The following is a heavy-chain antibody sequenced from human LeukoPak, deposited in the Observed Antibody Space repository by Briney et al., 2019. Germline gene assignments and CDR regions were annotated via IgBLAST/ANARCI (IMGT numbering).Heavy chain of an antibody. J-gene: IGHJ6*03. CDR1: GYTFTSYG. V-gene: IGHV1-18*01. D-gene: IGHD6-6*01. Sequence: ASVKVSCKASGYTFTSYGISWVRQAPGQGLEWMGWISAYNGNTNYAQKLQGRVTMTTDTSTSTAYMELRSLRSEDTAVYYCARESVAARPVKYYYYMDVWGKGTTVTVSS. CDR3: ARESVAARPVKYYYYMDV. CDR2: ISAYNGNT.